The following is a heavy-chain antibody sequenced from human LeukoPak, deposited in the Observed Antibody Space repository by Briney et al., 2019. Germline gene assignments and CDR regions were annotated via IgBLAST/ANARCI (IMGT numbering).Heavy chain of an antibody. CDR3: ARGAGVGSYSDIDY. V-gene: IGHV3-74*01. J-gene: IGHJ4*02. D-gene: IGHD4-17*01. Sequence: GGSLRLSCAASGFTFSGYRMPWVRHPPGKGLEWVSHINTDVTITNYADSVRGRFTISRDDAKNTLYLQMNSLRAEDTAVYYCARGAGVGSYSDIDYWGQGTLVTVSS. CDR2: INTDVTIT. CDR1: GFTFSGYR.